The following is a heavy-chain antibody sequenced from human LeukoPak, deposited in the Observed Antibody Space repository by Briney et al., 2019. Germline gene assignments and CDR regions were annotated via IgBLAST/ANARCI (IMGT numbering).Heavy chain of an antibody. CDR1: GFTFSSYA. D-gene: IGHD6-19*01. V-gene: IGHV3-30-3*01. CDR3: ARDWFESGWHLDH. J-gene: IGHJ4*02. CDR2: ISYDGSNK. Sequence: GGSLRLSCAASGFTFSSYAMHWVRQAPGKGLEWVAVISYDGSNKYYADSVKGRFTLSRDNLNNMLFLEMSSLRPEDTAVYYCARDWFESGWHLDHWGQGALVTVSS.